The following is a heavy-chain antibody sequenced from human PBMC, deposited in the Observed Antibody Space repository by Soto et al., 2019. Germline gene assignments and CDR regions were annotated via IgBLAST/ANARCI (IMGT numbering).Heavy chain of an antibody. V-gene: IGHV3-64*02. D-gene: IGHD2-21*01. Sequence: GGSLRLSCAASGFTFSNFAMHWVRQAPGKGLEYVSAISHNGGRTYYADSVKGRFPISRDYSKHTLYLQMGSLRAEDMAVYYCARADTIVKTPFDYWGQGALVTVSS. CDR1: GFTFSNFA. CDR2: ISHNGGRT. J-gene: IGHJ4*02. CDR3: ARADTIVKTPFDY.